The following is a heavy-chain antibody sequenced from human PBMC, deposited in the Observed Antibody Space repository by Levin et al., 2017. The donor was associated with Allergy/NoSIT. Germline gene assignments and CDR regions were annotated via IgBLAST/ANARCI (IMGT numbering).Heavy chain of an antibody. CDR2: IHSSGGA. CDR1: GGSISSSF. Sequence: KASETLSLTCTVSGGSISSSFWSWIRQPPGKGLEWIGYIHSSGGAQYNSSLKSRVTISVDTSRDQFSLKLSSMTAADTAVYYCTRLHCSGNCYPGDWGQGTLVTVSS. J-gene: IGHJ4*02. V-gene: IGHV4-4*08. D-gene: IGHD2-21*01. CDR3: TRLHCSGNCYPGD.